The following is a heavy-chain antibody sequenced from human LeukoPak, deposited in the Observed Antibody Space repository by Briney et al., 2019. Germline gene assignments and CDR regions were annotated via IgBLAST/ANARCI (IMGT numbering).Heavy chain of an antibody. J-gene: IGHJ4*02. Sequence: PSETLSLTCTVSGVSIYSNNYYWIWIRQPPGKGLEWIGYIYYSGSTNYNPSLKSRVTISVDTSKNQFSLRLSSVTAADTAMYYCARRVPSGFVDSWGQGTLVTVSS. D-gene: IGHD5-12*01. V-gene: IGHV4-61*05. CDR3: ARRVPSGFVDS. CDR1: GVSIYSNNYY. CDR2: IYYSGST.